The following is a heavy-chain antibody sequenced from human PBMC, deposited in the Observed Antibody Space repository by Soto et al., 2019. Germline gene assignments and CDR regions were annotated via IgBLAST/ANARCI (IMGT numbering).Heavy chain of an antibody. CDR3: AKDRQFRSYYESAGHYNN. CDR1: GFTFRNYD. J-gene: IGHJ4*02. Sequence: EVQLLESGGGLVQPGGSLRLSCVASGFTFRNYDMRWVRQAPGKGLEWVSGISGSGGVTYYADSVKGRFTISRDNSKNTMYLQMNSLRANDTAVYYGAKDRQFRSYYESAGHYNNWGQGALVTVSS. CDR2: ISGSGGVT. V-gene: IGHV3-23*01. D-gene: IGHD3-10*01.